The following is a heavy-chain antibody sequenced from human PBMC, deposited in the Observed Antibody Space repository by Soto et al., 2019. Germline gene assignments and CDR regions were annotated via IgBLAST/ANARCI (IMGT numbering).Heavy chain of an antibody. CDR2: ISPNNGNT. V-gene: IGHV1-18*01. Sequence: QVQLVQSGPEVKKPGASVKVSCKASGYMFISYGLSWVRQAPGQGLEWMGWISPNNGNTNYAQKLQGRLTMTTDTSTSTAYMELRSLRSDDTAVYYCARVGNTVADAFDIWGQGTMVTVSS. J-gene: IGHJ3*02. D-gene: IGHD4-17*01. CDR3: ARVGNTVADAFDI. CDR1: GYMFISYG.